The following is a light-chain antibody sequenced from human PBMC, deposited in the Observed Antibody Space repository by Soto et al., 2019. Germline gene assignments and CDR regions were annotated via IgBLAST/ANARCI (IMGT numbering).Light chain of an antibody. J-gene: IGKJ2*01. V-gene: IGKV3-11*01. CDR3: QQRSNWPPMYT. CDR2: DAA. Sequence: VLIQAPATLSLSPGVRATLSCRARQSVSSYLAWYQQKPGQAPRLLIYDAASRATGIPARFSGSGSGTDFTLTISSLEPEDFAVYYCQQRSNWPPMYTFGQGTKVDIK. CDR1: QSVSSY.